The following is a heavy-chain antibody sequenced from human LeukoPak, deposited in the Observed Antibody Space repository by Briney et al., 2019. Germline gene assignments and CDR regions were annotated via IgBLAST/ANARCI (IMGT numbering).Heavy chain of an antibody. CDR2: ISSSSSYI. CDR1: GFTFSSYR. D-gene: IGHD3-10*01. Sequence: PGGSLRISCAASGFTFSSYRMNWVRRAPGKGLEWVSSISSSSSYIYYADSVKGRFTISRDNAKNSLYLQMNSLRAEDTAVYYCARDIDYYGSDALLDIWGQGTMVTVSS. J-gene: IGHJ3*02. CDR3: ARDIDYYGSDALLDI. V-gene: IGHV3-21*01.